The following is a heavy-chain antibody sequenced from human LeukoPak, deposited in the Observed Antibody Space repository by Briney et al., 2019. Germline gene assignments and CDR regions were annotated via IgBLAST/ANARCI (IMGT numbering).Heavy chain of an antibody. D-gene: IGHD1-26*01. J-gene: IGHJ4*02. CDR1: GLTVSSSY. CDR2: ITIDGSTT. V-gene: IGHV3-74*01. Sequence: GGSLRLSCAASGLTVSSSYMSWVRQAPGKGLVWVSRITIDGSTTSYADSVKGRFTISRDNAKNTVYMQMNSLRAEDTAVYYCVSGGGSQSLGYWGQGTLVTVSS. CDR3: VSGGGSQSLGY.